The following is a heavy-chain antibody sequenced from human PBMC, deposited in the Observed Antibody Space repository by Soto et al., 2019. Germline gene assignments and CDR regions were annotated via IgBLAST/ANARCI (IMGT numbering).Heavy chain of an antibody. V-gene: IGHV1-69*12. CDR3: ARVAPGSGSYYAYYFDY. Sequence: QVQLVQSGAEVKKPGSSVKVSCKASGGTFGSYAISWVRQAPGQGLEWMGGIIPIFGTANYAQKFQGRVTITADESTSTAYMELSSLRSEDTAVYYCARVAPGSGSYYAYYFDYWGQGTLVTVSS. CDR1: GGTFGSYA. D-gene: IGHD1-26*01. CDR2: IIPIFGTA. J-gene: IGHJ4*02.